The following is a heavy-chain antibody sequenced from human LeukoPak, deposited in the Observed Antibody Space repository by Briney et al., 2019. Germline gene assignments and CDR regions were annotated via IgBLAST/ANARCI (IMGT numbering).Heavy chain of an antibody. J-gene: IGHJ4*02. V-gene: IGHV3-23*01. Sequence: PGGSLRLPCAASGFTFSSYAMSWVRQAPGKGLEWVSAISGSGGSTYYADSVKGRFTISRDNSKNTLYLQMNRLRAEDTAVYYCAKDPGDSSSSGYWGQGTLVTVSS. CDR3: AKDPGDSSSSGY. CDR1: GFTFSSYA. D-gene: IGHD6-6*01. CDR2: ISGSGGST.